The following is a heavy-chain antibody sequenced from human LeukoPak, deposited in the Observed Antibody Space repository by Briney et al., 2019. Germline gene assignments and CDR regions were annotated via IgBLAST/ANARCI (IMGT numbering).Heavy chain of an antibody. V-gene: IGHV1-8*03. D-gene: IGHD2-21*02. CDR3: ARTTSMTASGYDY. Sequence: ASVKVSCKASGYTFTNYHINWVRQAPGQGLEWMTWINPDTGDKGYARKFQDRVTITTDTSISTAYMELSSLSSEDTAVYFCARTTSMTASGYDYWGQGTLVTVSS. CDR2: INPDTGDK. J-gene: IGHJ4*02. CDR1: GYTFTNYH.